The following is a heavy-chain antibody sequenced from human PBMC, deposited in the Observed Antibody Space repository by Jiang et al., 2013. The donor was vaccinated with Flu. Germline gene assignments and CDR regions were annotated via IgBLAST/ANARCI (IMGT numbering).Heavy chain of an antibody. CDR3: ARSEGSYYYGSGSTAFDI. V-gene: IGHV3-13*04. Sequence: GFTFRSYDMHWVRQVTGKGLEWVSVLGSAGDAYYAGSVKGRFTISXENAKNSLYLQMDSLRAGDTAVYYCARSEGSYYYGSGSTAFDIWGQGTMVTVSS. CDR2: LGSAGDA. CDR1: GFTFRSYD. D-gene: IGHD3-10*01. J-gene: IGHJ3*02.